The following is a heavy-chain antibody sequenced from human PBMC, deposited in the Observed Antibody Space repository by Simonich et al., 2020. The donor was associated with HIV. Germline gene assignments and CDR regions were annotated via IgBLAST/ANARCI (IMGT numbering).Heavy chain of an antibody. CDR3: ARAPDYGANVYFDY. CDR2: IFDNGFT. V-gene: IGHV4-59*01. CDR1: GGSISRYY. J-gene: IGHJ4*02. Sequence: HVQLQESGPGLVKPSETLSLTCTVSGGSISRYYWCWLRQPPGKELELIGYIFDNGFTNYNPSLKSRVTNSVDTSKNQCSRKRTSVTAADTAVYYCARAPDYGANVYFDYWGQGTLVTVSS. D-gene: IGHD4-17*01.